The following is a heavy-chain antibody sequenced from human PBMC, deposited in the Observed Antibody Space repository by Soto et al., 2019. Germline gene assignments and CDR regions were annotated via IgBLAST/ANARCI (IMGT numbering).Heavy chain of an antibody. J-gene: IGHJ4*02. CDR2: MQPSSGRT. CDR3: ARGVTAGVDY. CDR1: GYSFTSLD. V-gene: IGHV1-8*01. D-gene: IGHD1-26*01. Sequence: QVQRVQSGAEVREPGASVKVSCKASGYSFTSLDINWVRQTTGQGLEWMGWMQPSSGRTGYAQKFQGRVTMTRDTTINTAYMELSSLTAEDTALYYCARGVTAGVDYWGQGTLVTVSS.